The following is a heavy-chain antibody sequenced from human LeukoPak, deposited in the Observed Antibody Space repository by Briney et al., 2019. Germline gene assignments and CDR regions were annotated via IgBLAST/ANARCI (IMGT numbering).Heavy chain of an antibody. Sequence: ASVKVSCKASGYTFTGYYMHWVRQAPGQGLEWMGWINPNSGGTNYAQKFQGRVTMTRDTSISTAYMELSRLRSDDTAVYYCARDRGIYSGYDKYFDYWGQGTLVTVSS. CDR2: INPNSGGT. CDR1: GYTFTGYY. D-gene: IGHD5-12*01. J-gene: IGHJ4*02. CDR3: ARDRGIYSGYDKYFDY. V-gene: IGHV1-2*02.